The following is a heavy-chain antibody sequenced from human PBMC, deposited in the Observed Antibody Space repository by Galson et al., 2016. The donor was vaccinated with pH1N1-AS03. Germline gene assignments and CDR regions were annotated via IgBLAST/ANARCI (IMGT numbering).Heavy chain of an antibody. V-gene: IGHV6-1*01. J-gene: IGHJ5*02. CDR3: ARGHYSSSFYWFDP. D-gene: IGHD6-6*01. Sequence: CAISGDSVSSNSAAWNWIRQSPSRGLGWLGGTYYRSKWYNDYAVSVKSRITINPDTSKNQFSLQLNSVTPEDTAVYYCARGHYSSSFYWFDPWGQGTLVTVSS. CDR2: TYYRSKWYN. CDR1: GDSVSSNSAA.